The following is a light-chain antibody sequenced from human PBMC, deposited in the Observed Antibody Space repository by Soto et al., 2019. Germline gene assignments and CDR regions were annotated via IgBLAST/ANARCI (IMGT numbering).Light chain of an antibody. V-gene: IGKV1-5*03. Sequence: DIQMTQSPSTLSASVGDRVTITCRASQTISSWLAWYQQKPGKAPKLLIYKASSLEGGVPSRFSGSGSGTEFTLTISSLQPDDFAPYYCQQYNSYWTFGQGTKVEIK. J-gene: IGKJ1*01. CDR1: QTISSW. CDR3: QQYNSYWT. CDR2: KAS.